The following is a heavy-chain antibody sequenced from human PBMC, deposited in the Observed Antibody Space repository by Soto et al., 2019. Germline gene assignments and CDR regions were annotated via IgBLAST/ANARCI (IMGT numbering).Heavy chain of an antibody. D-gene: IGHD3-3*01. Sequence: GESLKISCKGSGYSFTSYWIGWVRQMPGKGLEWMGITYPGDSDTRYSPSFQGQVTISADKSISTAYLQWSSLKASDTAMYYCAIFRQNSDFWSGYYYFDYWGQGTLVTVSS. CDR3: AIFRQNSDFWSGYYYFDY. CDR2: TYPGDSDT. V-gene: IGHV5-51*01. J-gene: IGHJ4*02. CDR1: GYSFTSYW.